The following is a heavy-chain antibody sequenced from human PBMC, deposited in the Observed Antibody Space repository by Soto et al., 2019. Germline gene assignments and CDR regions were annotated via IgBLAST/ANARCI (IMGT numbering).Heavy chain of an antibody. D-gene: IGHD1-1*01. CDR2: ISPYNGTT. CDR1: GYTFTTYG. CDR3: ARDGERDTGLNFYYHLHGMDA. V-gene: IGHV1-18*04. J-gene: IGHJ6*02. Sequence: ASVKVSCKASGYTFTTYGISWVRQAPGQGLEWMGWISPYNGTTKYAEKFQGEMTMTTDTATSTAYMDLRSLRSDYTAVYYCARDGERDTGLNFYYHLHGMDAWGQGTRVTVSS.